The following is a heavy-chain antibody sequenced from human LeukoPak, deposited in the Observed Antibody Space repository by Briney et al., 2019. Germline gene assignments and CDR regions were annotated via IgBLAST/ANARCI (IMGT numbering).Heavy chain of an antibody. J-gene: IGHJ5*02. V-gene: IGHV4-61*01. D-gene: IGHD3-9*01. CDR2: IYYSGST. CDR3: ARARYDILAGYYGYWFDP. CDR1: GRSISSATYH. Sequence: SQTLSLPCTVSGRSISSATYHWNWIRQPPGKGLEWIGYIYYSGSTNYNPSLKSRDTLSVDTSNNQFSLKLSAITAQDTALHYGARARYDILAGYYGYWFDPWGQGTLVTVSS.